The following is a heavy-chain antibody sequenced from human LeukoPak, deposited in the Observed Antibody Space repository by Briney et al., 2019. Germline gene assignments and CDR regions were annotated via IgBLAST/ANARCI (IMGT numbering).Heavy chain of an antibody. CDR3: ARAVRNGPYYFDY. D-gene: IGHD2-8*01. J-gene: IGHJ4*02. Sequence: TASETLSLTCTVSGGSISSSSYYWGWIRQSPGKELEWIGSIYYSGSTYYNPSLKSRVTISVDTSKNQFSLKLSSVTAADTAVYYCARAVRNGPYYFDYWGQGTLVTVSS. CDR1: GGSISSSSYY. CDR2: IYYSGST. V-gene: IGHV4-39*01.